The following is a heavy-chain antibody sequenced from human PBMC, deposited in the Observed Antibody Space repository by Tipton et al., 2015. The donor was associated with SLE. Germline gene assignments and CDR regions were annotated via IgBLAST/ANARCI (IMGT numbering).Heavy chain of an antibody. CDR3: AKKHGQWLVLKWYFDL. CDR1: GFTFDDYA. CDR2: ISWDGGST. Sequence: SLRLSCAASGFTFDDYAMHWVRQAPGKGLEWVSLISWDGGSTYYADSVKGRFTISRDNSKNTLYLQMNSLRAEDTAVYYCAKKHGQWLVLKWYFDLWGRGTLVTVSS. D-gene: IGHD6-19*01. J-gene: IGHJ2*01. V-gene: IGHV3-43D*04.